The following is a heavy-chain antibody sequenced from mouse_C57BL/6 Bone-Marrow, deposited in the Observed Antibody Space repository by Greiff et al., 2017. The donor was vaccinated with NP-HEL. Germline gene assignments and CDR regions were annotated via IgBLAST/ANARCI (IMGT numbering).Heavy chain of an antibody. J-gene: IGHJ1*03. CDR2: INPNNGGT. D-gene: IGHD4-1*01. V-gene: IGHV1-18*01. CDR1: GYTFTDYN. Sequence: DVQLQESGPELVKPGASVKIPCKASGYTFTDYNMDWVKQSHGKSLEWIGDINPNNGGTIYNQKFKGKATLTVDKSSSTAYMELRSLTSEDTAVYYCACCPNWDVGNWYFDVWGTGTTVTVSS. CDR3: ACCPNWDVGNWYFDV.